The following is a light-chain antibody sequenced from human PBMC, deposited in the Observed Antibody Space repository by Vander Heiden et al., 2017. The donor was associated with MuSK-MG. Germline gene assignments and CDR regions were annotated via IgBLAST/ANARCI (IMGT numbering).Light chain of an antibody. CDR3: QSYDSTDQDVI. CDR2: EDN. Sequence: NFMLTQPHSVSESPGKTVTISCTRSSGSVASNYVQWYQQRPGSSPTTVIYEDNQRPSGVPDRFSGSIDSSSNSASLTISGLKTEDEADYYCQSYDSTDQDVIFGGGTKLTVI. V-gene: IGLV6-57*01. CDR1: SGSVASNY. J-gene: IGLJ2*01.